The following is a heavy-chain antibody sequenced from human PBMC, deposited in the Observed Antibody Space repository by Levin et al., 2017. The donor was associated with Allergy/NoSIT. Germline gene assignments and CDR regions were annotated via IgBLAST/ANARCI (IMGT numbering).Heavy chain of an antibody. CDR1: GFTFSSYA. CDR2: ISGSGGST. J-gene: IGHJ4*02. CDR3: AKERVSYDYVWGSSPPTSDY. D-gene: IGHD3-16*01. Sequence: GESLKISCAASGFTFSSYAMSWVRQAPGKGLEWVSAISGSGGSTYYADSVKGRFTISRDNSKNTLYLQMNSLRAEETAVYYCAKERVSYDYVWGSSPPTSDYWGQGTLVTVSS. V-gene: IGHV3-23*01.